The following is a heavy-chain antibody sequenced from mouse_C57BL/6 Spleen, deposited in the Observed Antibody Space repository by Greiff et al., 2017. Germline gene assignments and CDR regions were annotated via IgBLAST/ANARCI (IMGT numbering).Heavy chain of an antibody. Sequence: VQLQQPGAELVMPGASVKLSCKASGYTFTSYWMHWVKQRPGQGLEWIGEIDPSDSYTNYNQKFKGKSTLTVDKSSSTAYMQLSSLTSEDSAVYYCARGAYGNYEDYYAMDYWGQGTSVTVSS. CDR3: ARGAYGNYEDYYAMDY. J-gene: IGHJ4*01. CDR1: GYTFTSYW. V-gene: IGHV1-69*01. CDR2: IDPSDSYT. D-gene: IGHD2-1*01.